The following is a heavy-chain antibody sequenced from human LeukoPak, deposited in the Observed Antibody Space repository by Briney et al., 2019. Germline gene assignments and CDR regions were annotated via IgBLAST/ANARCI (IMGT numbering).Heavy chain of an antibody. Sequence: GGSLRLSWAASGFTVSSNYMSWVRQAPGKGLEWVSIIYSGGSTFYADSVKGRFTISRDNAKNSLYLQMNSLRAEDTAIYYCARDRVVDGRFGELSDYWGQGTLVTVSS. CDR1: GFTVSSNY. CDR2: IYSGGST. V-gene: IGHV3-53*01. J-gene: IGHJ4*02. CDR3: ARDRVVDGRFGELSDY. D-gene: IGHD3-10*01.